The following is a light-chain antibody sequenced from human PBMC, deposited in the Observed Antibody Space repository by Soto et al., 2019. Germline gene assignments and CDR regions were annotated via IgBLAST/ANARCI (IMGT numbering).Light chain of an antibody. J-gene: IGKJ1*01. CDR3: QQYNNWPWT. V-gene: IGKV3-15*01. CDR1: QGVRSSH. Sequence: DILLSQYPVTLSLSPVEIAPLSCRASQGVRSSHLAWYQQKPGQAPRLLIYGASKRATGFPARFSGSGSGTDFTLTISSLQSEDFAVYYCQQYNNWPWTFGQGSKVDI. CDR2: GAS.